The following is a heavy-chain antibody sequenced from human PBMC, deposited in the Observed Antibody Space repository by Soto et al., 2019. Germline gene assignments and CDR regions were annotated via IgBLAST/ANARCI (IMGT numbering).Heavy chain of an antibody. CDR3: AREGPAPYYYCGMDV. V-gene: IGHV1-18*01. CDR1: GYSFTTYG. Sequence: QVQLVQSGGEVKKPGASVKVSCKTSGYSFTTYGISWVRQAPGQGLEWMGWISAYNGNTNYAQKLQDRVTMTIDTSTRTAYMELRSLRSDDTAVYYCAREGPAPYYYCGMDVWGQGSTVTVSS. J-gene: IGHJ6*02. CDR2: ISAYNGNT.